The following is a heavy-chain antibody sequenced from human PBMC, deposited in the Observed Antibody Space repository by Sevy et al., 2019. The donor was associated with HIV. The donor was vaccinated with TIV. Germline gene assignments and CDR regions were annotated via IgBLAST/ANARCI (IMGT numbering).Heavy chain of an antibody. D-gene: IGHD5-18*01. CDR2: MKQDGSEK. CDR1: GFTFSTYW. CDR3: VRGGVGGYSYSLDS. Sequence: GGSLRLSCAASGFTFSTYWMSWVRQAPGKVLEWVATMKQDGSEKDSVDSVKGRFTISRDNAKNSLYLQMKSLRGEDTALYCCVRGGVGGYSYSLDSWGQGTLVTVSS. V-gene: IGHV3-7*04. J-gene: IGHJ4*02.